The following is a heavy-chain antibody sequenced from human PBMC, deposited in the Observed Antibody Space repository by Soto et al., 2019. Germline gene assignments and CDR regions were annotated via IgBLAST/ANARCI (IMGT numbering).Heavy chain of an antibody. J-gene: IGHJ4*02. CDR2: ISGSDDST. CDR1: GFTFSSYA. CDR3: AKRSSSSTFDY. V-gene: IGHV3-23*01. Sequence: EVQLLESGGGLVQPGESLRLSCAASGFTFSSYAMSWVRQAPGKGLEWVSVISGSDDSTYYADSVKGRFTISRDNSKNTLYLTMTSLRAEDTAVYYCAKRSSSSTFDYWGQGTLVTVSS. D-gene: IGHD6-6*01.